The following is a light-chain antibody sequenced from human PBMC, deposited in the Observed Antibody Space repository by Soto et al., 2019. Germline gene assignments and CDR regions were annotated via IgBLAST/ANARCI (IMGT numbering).Light chain of an antibody. Sequence: DIQMTQSPSSLSAFVGDRVTITCRASQSISTYLNWYQQKPGNAPRVLIYAASRLESGVPSRFSGSGSGTDFILTINSLQPEDLGTYDGQQSDDSALTFGGGTKVEIK. CDR2: AAS. V-gene: IGKV1-39*01. J-gene: IGKJ4*01. CDR1: QSISTY. CDR3: QQSDDSALT.